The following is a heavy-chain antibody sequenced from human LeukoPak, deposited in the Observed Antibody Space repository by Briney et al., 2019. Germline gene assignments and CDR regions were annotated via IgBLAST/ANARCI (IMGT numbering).Heavy chain of an antibody. CDR3: ATFCVYDLLECFDY. V-gene: IGHV1-24*01. D-gene: IGHD5/OR15-5a*01. CDR1: GDNLRELT. CDR2: FDPEEGER. J-gene: IGHJ4*02. Sequence: GASVKVSCKVSGDNLRELTVHWVRQAPGKGVEWIGGFDPEEGERLYAQKFEGRVTMTEDTSTDTAYMQLTSLRSEDTAVYYCATFCVYDLLECFDYWGQGTLVTVSS.